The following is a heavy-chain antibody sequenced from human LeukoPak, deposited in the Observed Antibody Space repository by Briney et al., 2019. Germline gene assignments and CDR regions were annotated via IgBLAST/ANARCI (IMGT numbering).Heavy chain of an antibody. CDR1: GFTFRNYA. V-gene: IGHV3-23*01. CDR3: ARRTSGAFDF. J-gene: IGHJ4*02. CDR2: IPSSGDGT. Sequence: GGSLRLSCAASGFTFRNYAMTWVRQAPGRGLEWVSSIPSSGDGTYYADSVKGRFTISRDNSKNMLYLQMNSLRAEDTAVYYCARRTSGAFDFWDQGTLVTVSS. D-gene: IGHD5-12*01.